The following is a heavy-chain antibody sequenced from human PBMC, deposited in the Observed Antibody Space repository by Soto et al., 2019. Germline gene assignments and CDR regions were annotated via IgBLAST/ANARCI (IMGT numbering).Heavy chain of an antibody. V-gene: IGHV3-15*01. CDR1: GFTFSNAY. Sequence: GGSLRPSCPASGFTFSNAYMSRVRQAPGKGPEGVSLIKSKTDGGTTDYVAPVKGRFTVSRDDSQNTLYLQMDSLKTEDTAVYYCLSAPHSWAQGALVNVSS. CDR2: IKSKTDGGTT. CDR3: LSAPHS. J-gene: IGHJ4*02.